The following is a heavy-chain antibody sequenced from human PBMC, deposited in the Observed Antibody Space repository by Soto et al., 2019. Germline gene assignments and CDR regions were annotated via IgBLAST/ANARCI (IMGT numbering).Heavy chain of an antibody. Sequence: QITFKESGPTVVKPTETLTLTCTFSGFSLTTSGVGVGWVRQSPGKAPEWLALIYWDDDKRYRTSLNRRLIITKDTSKNQLVLTIANVDPADTATYYCAHRVLRTVFGLVTTTAIYFDFWGQGTPVVVSS. D-gene: IGHD3-3*01. CDR2: IYWDDDK. J-gene: IGHJ4*02. CDR1: GFSLTTSGVG. V-gene: IGHV2-5*02. CDR3: AHRVLRTVFGLVTTTAIYFDF.